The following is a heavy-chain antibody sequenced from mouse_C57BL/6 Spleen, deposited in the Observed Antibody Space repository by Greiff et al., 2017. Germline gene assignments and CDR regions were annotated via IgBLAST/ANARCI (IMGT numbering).Heavy chain of an antibody. J-gene: IGHJ3*01. D-gene: IGHD1-1*01. CDR2: IYPGSGST. CDR1: GYTFTSYW. V-gene: IGHV1-55*01. CDR3: ARDAYYGSSAFAY. Sequence: VQLQQPGAELVKPGASVKMSCKASGYTFTSYWITWVKQRPGQGLEWIGDIYPGSGSTNYNQKFKSKATLTVDTSSSTAYMQLSSLTSEDSAVYYCARDAYYGSSAFAYWGQGTLVTVSA.